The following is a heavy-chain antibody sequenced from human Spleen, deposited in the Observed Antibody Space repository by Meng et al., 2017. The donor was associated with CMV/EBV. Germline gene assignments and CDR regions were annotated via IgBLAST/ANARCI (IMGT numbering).Heavy chain of an antibody. V-gene: IGHV4-34*01. J-gene: IGHJ3*02. CDR2: INHGGSA. CDR1: GDSFSGYY. CDR3: ARRRRWSLVRLGAFDM. D-gene: IGHD3-16*01. Sequence: GSLRLSCAFHGDSFSGYYWSWIRQPPGKGLEWSGEINHGGSANYSPSLQSRLTISIDTPKNQFSLEMRSVTAADTAVYYCARRRRWSLVRLGAFDMWGQGTLVTVSS.